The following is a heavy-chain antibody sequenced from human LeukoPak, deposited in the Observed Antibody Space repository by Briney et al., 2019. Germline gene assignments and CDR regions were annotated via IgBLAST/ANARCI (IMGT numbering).Heavy chain of an antibody. D-gene: IGHD4/OR15-4a*01. CDR2: FHPENGET. CDR1: GYTFTKLS. J-gene: IGHJ4*02. V-gene: IGHV1-24*01. Sequence: ASVKVSCKVSGYTFTKLSMHWVRQAPGKGLEWMGGFHPENGETIYAQKFQGRVTMTEDTSTDTAYMELSSLTSEDTAVYYCATPRIANYYPPRYWGQGTLVTVYS. CDR3: ATPRIANYYPPRY.